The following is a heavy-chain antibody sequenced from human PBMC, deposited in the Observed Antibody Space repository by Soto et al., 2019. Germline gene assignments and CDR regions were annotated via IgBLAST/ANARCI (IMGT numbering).Heavy chain of an antibody. Sequence: PSETLSLTCTVSGGSISSSSYYWGWIRQPPGKGLEWIGSIYYSGSTYYNPSLKSRVTISVDTSKNQFSLKLSSVTAADTAVYYCARHSSGWYLRYWGQGTLVTV. CDR2: IYYSGST. D-gene: IGHD6-19*01. CDR1: GGSISSSSYY. CDR3: ARHSSGWYLRY. J-gene: IGHJ4*02. V-gene: IGHV4-39*01.